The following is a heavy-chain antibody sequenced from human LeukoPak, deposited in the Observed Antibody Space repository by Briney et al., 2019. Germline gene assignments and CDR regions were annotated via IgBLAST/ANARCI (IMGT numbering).Heavy chain of an antibody. J-gene: IGHJ4*02. CDR2: ICASCGNT. D-gene: IGHD3-3*01. CDR3: TKDVGVVMFDY. Sequence: GGSLRLSCAASGFTFSDYAMSWVRQAPGKGLEWVSTICASCGNTHYADYVKGRFTISRDNSKNTLYLQMSSLRAEDTAVYYCTKDVGVVMFDYWGQGTLVTVSS. CDR1: GFTFSDYA. V-gene: IGHV3-23*01.